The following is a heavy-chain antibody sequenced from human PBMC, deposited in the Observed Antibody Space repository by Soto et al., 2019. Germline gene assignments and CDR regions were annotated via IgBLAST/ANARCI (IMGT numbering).Heavy chain of an antibody. V-gene: IGHV4-59*01. CDR3: ARYRNSGYDFVDDYYYYMDV. CDR1: GGSISSYY. CDR2: IYYSGST. D-gene: IGHD5-12*01. Sequence: SETLSLTCTVSGGSISSYYWSWIRQPPGKGLEWIGYIYYSGSTNYNPSLKSRVTISVDTSKNQFSLKLSSVTAADTAVYYCARYRNSGYDFVDDYYYYMDVWGKGTTVTVSS. J-gene: IGHJ6*03.